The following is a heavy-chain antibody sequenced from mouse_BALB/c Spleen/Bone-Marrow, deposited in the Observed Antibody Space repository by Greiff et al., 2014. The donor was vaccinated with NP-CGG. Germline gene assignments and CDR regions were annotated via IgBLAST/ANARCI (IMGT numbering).Heavy chain of an antibody. Sequence: QVQLQQPGAELMKPGASVKLSCKASGYTFTSYWMYWVKQRPGQGLEWIGEINPSNGRSNYSEKFKSKATLTVDKSSSTTYMQLSSLTSEDSAVYSCARYNAYDWYFDVWGAGTTVTVYS. D-gene: IGHD2-2*01. CDR3: ARYNAYDWYFDV. J-gene: IGHJ1*01. CDR2: INPSNGRS. CDR1: GYTFTSYW. V-gene: IGHV1S81*02.